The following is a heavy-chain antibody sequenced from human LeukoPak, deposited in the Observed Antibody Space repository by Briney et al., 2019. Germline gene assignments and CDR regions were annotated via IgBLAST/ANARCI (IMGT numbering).Heavy chain of an antibody. D-gene: IGHD1-26*01. CDR3: AKDTKLHPGYFQH. J-gene: IGHJ1*01. CDR1: GFTFSSYW. CDR2: IKQDGSEK. V-gene: IGHV3-7*03. Sequence: PGGSLRLSCAASGFTFSSYWMSWVRQAPGKGLEWVANIKQDGSEKYYVDSVKGRFTISRDNSKNTLYLQMNSLRAEDTAVYYCAKDTKLHPGYFQHWGQGTLVTVSS.